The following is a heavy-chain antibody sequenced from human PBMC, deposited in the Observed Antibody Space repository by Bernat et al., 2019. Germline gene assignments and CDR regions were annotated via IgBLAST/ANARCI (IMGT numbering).Heavy chain of an antibody. D-gene: IGHD2-2*01. J-gene: IGHJ6*02. Sequence: QVQLVQSGAEVKKPGASVKVSCKASGYTFTSYGISWVRQAPGQGLEWMGWISAYNGNTNYAQKLQGRVTMTPDTSTSTAYMELRSLRSDDTAVYYCARDSYRPDYYYSYYGMDVWGQGTTVTVSS. CDR1: GYTFTSYG. CDR3: ARDSYRPDYYYSYYGMDV. V-gene: IGHV1-18*01. CDR2: ISAYNGNT.